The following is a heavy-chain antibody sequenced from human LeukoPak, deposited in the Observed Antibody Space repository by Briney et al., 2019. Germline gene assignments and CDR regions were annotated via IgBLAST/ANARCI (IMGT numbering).Heavy chain of an antibody. D-gene: IGHD5-18*01. CDR3: AGGTAGYSYDYDDY. Sequence: PGGSLRLSCAASGFTFSSYEMNWVRQAPGKGLEWVSYISSSGSTIYYADSVKGRFTISRDNAKNSLYLQMNSLRAEDTAVYYCAGGTAGYSYDYDDYWGQGTLVTVSS. CDR1: GFTFSSYE. J-gene: IGHJ4*02. V-gene: IGHV3-48*03. CDR2: ISSSGSTI.